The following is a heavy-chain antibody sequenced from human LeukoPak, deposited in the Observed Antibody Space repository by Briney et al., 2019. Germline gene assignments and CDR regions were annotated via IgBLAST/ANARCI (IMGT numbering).Heavy chain of an antibody. D-gene: IGHD3-10*01. CDR3: ARDLLWFGELLGGRNWFDP. Sequence: SETLSLTCTVSGGSISSYYWSWIRQPAGKGLEWIGRIYISGSTNYNPSLKSRVTMSVDTSKNQFSLKLSSVTAADTAVYYCARDLLWFGELLGGRNWFDPWGQGTLVTVSS. V-gene: IGHV4-4*07. J-gene: IGHJ5*02. CDR2: IYISGST. CDR1: GGSISSYY.